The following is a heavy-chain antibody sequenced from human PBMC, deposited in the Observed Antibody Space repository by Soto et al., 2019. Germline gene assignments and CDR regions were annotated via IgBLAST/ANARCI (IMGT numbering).Heavy chain of an antibody. D-gene: IGHD1-7*01. Sequence: SETLSLTCTVSGGSIRSYYWIWIRQPPGKGLEWIGYIYYSGSTNYNPSLKSRVTISVDTSKNQFSLKLSSVTAADTAVYYCARNYGHAFDIWGQGTMVTVS. V-gene: IGHV4-59*01. CDR1: GGSIRSYY. J-gene: IGHJ3*02. CDR2: IYYSGST. CDR3: ARNYGHAFDI.